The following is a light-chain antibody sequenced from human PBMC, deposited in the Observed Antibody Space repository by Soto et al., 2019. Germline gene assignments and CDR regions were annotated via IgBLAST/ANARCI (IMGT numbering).Light chain of an antibody. CDR2: DNY. Sequence: QSVLTQPPSVSAAPGQTVTISCSGNISNIGNNYVSWYQQLPGTAPKLLIYDNYKRPSGIPDRFSGSKSGTSATLDITGLQTGDEADYDCGTWDSSRNWVFGGGTKLTVL. J-gene: IGLJ3*02. CDR3: GTWDSSRNWV. CDR1: ISNIGNNY. V-gene: IGLV1-51*01.